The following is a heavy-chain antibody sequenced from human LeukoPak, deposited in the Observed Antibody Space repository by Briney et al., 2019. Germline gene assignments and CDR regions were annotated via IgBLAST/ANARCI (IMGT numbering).Heavy chain of an antibody. CDR3: ARVLSGSNFDY. Sequence: SETLSLTCTVSGGSISSNNWWSWVRQPPEKGLEWIGEIFHSGGTNYNPSLEGRVTISVDKPKNQFSLKLSSVTAADTAVYYCARVLSGSNFDYWGQGTLVTVSS. V-gene: IGHV4-4*02. J-gene: IGHJ4*02. CDR2: IFHSGGT. CDR1: GGSISSNNW. D-gene: IGHD3-22*01.